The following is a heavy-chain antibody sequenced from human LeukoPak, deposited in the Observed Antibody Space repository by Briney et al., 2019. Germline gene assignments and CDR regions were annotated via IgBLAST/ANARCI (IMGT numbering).Heavy chain of an antibody. CDR3: ARGVAGMAYFDY. J-gene: IGHJ4*02. CDR1: GFSFSSYS. CDR2: ITSSSSTI. D-gene: IGHD6-13*01. Sequence: GGSLRLSCAASGFSFSSYSMNWVRQAPGKGLEWVSYITSSSSTIHYADSVKGRFTISRDNAKNSLYLQVNSLRDEDTAVFYCARGVAGMAYFDYWGQGTLVTVSS. V-gene: IGHV3-48*02.